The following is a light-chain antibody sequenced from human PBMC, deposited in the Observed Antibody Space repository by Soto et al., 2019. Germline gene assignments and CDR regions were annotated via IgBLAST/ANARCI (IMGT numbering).Light chain of an antibody. CDR3: QKYSSVPV. CDR1: QASRNF. CDR2: AAS. V-gene: IGKV1-27*01. J-gene: IGKJ3*01. Sequence: DIQMTQSPTSLSASVGDRVTITCRASQASRNFVAWYQQKPGKAPRLLIYAASTLQSGVPSRFSGSGSGTDFTLTINSLQPEDVATYSCQKYSSVPVFGPGTKVEIK.